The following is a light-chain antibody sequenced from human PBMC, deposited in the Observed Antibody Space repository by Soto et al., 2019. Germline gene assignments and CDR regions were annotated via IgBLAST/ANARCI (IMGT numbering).Light chain of an antibody. V-gene: IGLV2-23*02. Sequence: QSALTQPASVAGSPGQSITISCTGTSSDVGSYNLVSWYQQHPGKAPKVMIYEVSKLPSGVSNRFSGSKSGNTASLTISGLQAEDEADYYFCSYADSSTVGFGVGTPLTVL. CDR3: CSYADSSTVG. CDR2: EVS. J-gene: IGLJ2*01. CDR1: SSDVGSYNL.